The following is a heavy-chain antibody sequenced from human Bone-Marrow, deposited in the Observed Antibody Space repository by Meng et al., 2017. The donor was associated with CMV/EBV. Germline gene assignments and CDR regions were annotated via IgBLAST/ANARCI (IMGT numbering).Heavy chain of an antibody. Sequence: ASVKVSCKASGYTFTSYLIHWVRQAPGQGLEWVGRINPSGGGPTSSPKFQGRLTMTRDTSVSTVYMELRGLTSEDTAVYYCARGLGSGSDYLPWGQGTLDTVSS. V-gene: IGHV1-46*01. CDR2: INPSGGGP. CDR1: GYTFTSYL. J-gene: IGHJ5*02. CDR3: ARGLGSGSDYLP. D-gene: IGHD1-26*01.